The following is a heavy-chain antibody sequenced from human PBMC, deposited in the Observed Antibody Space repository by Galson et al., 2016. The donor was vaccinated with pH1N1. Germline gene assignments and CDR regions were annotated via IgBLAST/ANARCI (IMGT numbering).Heavy chain of an antibody. V-gene: IGHV4-30-4*01. J-gene: IGHJ4*02. Sequence: TLSLTCTVSGGSISSGDYYWSWIRQPPGKGLEWIGYIYYSGSTYYNPSLKSRVTISVDTSKNQFSLKLSSVTAADTAVYYCARTGDGAGTPYFDYWGQGTLVTVSS. CDR2: IYYSGST. CDR1: GGSISSGDYY. D-gene: IGHD6-19*01. CDR3: ARTGDGAGTPYFDY.